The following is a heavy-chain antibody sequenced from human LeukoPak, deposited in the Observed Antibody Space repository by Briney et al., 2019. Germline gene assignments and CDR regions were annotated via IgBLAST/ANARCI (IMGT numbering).Heavy chain of an antibody. CDR3: GRDPYYDFWSDYGTEAFDI. CDR2: ISGSGTYI. J-gene: IGHJ3*02. CDR1: GFTFSNYN. V-gene: IGHV3-21*01. D-gene: IGHD3-3*01. Sequence: GGSLRLSCVASGFTFSNYNMNWVRQAPGKGLEWVSSISGSGTYIYYADSLKGRFTISRDNAKNSLYLQMNSLTAEDTAVYYCGRDPYYDFWSDYGTEAFDIWGKGPMVTVSS.